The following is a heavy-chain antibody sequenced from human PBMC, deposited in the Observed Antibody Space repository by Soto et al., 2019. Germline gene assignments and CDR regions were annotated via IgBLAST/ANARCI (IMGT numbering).Heavy chain of an antibody. CDR3: AKAMVLLDLSGMDV. Sequence: GGSLRLSCAASGFTFSSYAMSWVRQAPGKGLEWVSAISGSGGSTYYADSVKGRFTISRDNSKNTLYLHMNSLRAEDTAVYYCAKAMVLLDLSGMDVWGQGTTVTVSS. D-gene: IGHD3-10*01. V-gene: IGHV3-23*01. CDR2: ISGSGGST. CDR1: GFTFSSYA. J-gene: IGHJ6*02.